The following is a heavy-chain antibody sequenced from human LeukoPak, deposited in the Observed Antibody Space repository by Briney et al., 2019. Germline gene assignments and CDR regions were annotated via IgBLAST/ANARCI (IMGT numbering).Heavy chain of an antibody. CDR3: ARGIPLNWNPNWFDP. J-gene: IGHJ5*02. Sequence: PSQTLSLTCTVSGGSISSGGYYWSWIRQHPGKGLEWIGYIYYSGSTYYNPSLKSRVTISVDTSKNQFSLKLSSVTAADTAVYYCARGIPLNWNPNWFDPWGQGTWSPSPQ. D-gene: IGHD1-1*01. CDR1: GGSISSGGYY. V-gene: IGHV4-31*03. CDR2: IYYSGST.